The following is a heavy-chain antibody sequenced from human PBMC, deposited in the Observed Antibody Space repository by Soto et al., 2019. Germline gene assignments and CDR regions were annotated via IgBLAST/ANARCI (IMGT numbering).Heavy chain of an antibody. D-gene: IGHD3-16*01. J-gene: IGHJ6*02. Sequence: QLVESGGGVVQHGNSLRLSCAASGFIFSNYAMHWVRQAPGKGLEWVALIAYDGRYIYYADSVKGRFAISRDNSKKTVELRMNSLRREDTAVYYCARDVTDYVLDVWGQGTTANVSS. CDR2: IAYDGRYI. V-gene: IGHV3-30*03. CDR3: ARDVTDYVLDV. CDR1: GFIFSNYA.